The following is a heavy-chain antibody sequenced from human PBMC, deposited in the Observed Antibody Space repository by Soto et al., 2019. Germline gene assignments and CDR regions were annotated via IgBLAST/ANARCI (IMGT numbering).Heavy chain of an antibody. CDR3: ARETKTGYGDYVFDY. V-gene: IGHV3-13*01. Sequence: GGSLRLSCAASGFTFSSYDMHWVRQATGKGLEWVSAIGTAGDTYYPGSVKGRFTISRENAKNSLYLQMNSLRAEDTAVYYCARETKTGYGDYVFDYWGQGTLVTVSS. CDR2: IGTAGDT. D-gene: IGHD4-17*01. J-gene: IGHJ4*02. CDR1: GFTFSSYD.